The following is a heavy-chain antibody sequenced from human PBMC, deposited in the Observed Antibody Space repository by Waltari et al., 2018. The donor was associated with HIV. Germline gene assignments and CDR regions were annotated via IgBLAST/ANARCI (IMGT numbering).Heavy chain of an antibody. V-gene: IGHV3-23*01. CDR2: IGGGHDT. Sequence: DGLLLESGGGLVTPGRPLNRSCAASGPTLCDSATTWVRQAPGKGLEWVSHIGGGHDTYYADSVKGRFTASRDDSKSTLYLQLNSLRAEDTALYFCAKDAFARNGMFDAFDVWGLGTRVTVSS. CDR1: GPTLCDSA. J-gene: IGHJ3*01. D-gene: IGHD2-8*01. CDR3: AKDAFARNGMFDAFDV.